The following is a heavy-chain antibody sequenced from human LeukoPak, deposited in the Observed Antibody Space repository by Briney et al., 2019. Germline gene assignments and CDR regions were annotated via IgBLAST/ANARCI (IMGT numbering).Heavy chain of an antibody. CDR1: GYTFDDYA. V-gene: IGHV3-43D*04. CDR3: AKVRSYDDSGYYDY. CDR2: SSWDGSST. D-gene: IGHD3-22*01. J-gene: IGHJ4*02. Sequence: GGSLRLSCAASGYTFDDYAMHWVRQDPGEGLEWVSLSSWDGSSTYYADSVKGRFTISRDNSNNSLYLQMNNLRAEDTALYYCAKVRSYDDSGYYDYWGQGTLVTVSS.